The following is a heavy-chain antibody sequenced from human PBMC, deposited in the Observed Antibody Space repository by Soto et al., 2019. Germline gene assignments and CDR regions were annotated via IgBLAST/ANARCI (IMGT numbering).Heavy chain of an antibody. CDR3: ARVYCSGGSCYEFDY. Sequence: QVQLQESGPGLVKPSQTLSLTCTVSGGSISSGGYYWSWIRQHPGKGLEWIGYIYYSGSTYYNPSLKSRVTISVDTSKYQFSLKLSSVTAADTAVYYCARVYCSGGSCYEFDYWGQGTLVTVYS. CDR1: GGSISSGGYY. V-gene: IGHV4-31*03. J-gene: IGHJ4*02. CDR2: IYYSGST. D-gene: IGHD2-15*01.